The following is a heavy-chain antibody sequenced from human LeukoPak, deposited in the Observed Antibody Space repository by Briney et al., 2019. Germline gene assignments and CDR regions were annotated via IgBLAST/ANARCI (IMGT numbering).Heavy chain of an antibody. CDR3: ARGNCSSSISCRNWLDS. J-gene: IGHJ5*01. CDR2: IRYDGSNK. D-gene: IGHD2-2*01. Sequence: GGSLRLSCAASGFTFSSYGMHWVRQAPGKGLEGVAFIRYDGSNKYYADSVKGRFTISRHNSKNPLYLQMNSLRAEYTAVYYCARGNCSSSISCRNWLDSWGRGTLVSVSS. CDR1: GFTFSSYG. V-gene: IGHV3-30*02.